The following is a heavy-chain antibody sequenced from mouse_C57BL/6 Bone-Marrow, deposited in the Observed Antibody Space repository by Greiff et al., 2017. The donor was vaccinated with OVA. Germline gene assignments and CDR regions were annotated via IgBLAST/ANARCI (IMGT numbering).Heavy chain of an antibody. V-gene: IGHV5-9*01. J-gene: IGHJ1*03. CDR1: GFTFSSYT. Sequence: VQLKESGGGLVKPGGSLKLSCAASGFTFSSYTMSWVRQTPEKRLEWVATISGGGGNTYYPDSVKGRFTISRDNAKNTLYLQMSSLRSEDTALYYCARRMVKRGWYFDVWGTGTTVTVSS. CDR2: ISGGGGNT. D-gene: IGHD2-1*01. CDR3: ARRMVKRGWYFDV.